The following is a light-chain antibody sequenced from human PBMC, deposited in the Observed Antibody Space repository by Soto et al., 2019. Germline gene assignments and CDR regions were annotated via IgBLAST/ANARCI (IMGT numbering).Light chain of an antibody. CDR3: QSYDSSLNGSYV. CDR1: SSNIGADYD. J-gene: IGLJ1*01. CDR2: GNT. Sequence: QSVLTQPPSVSGAPGQRVTISCTGSSSNIGADYDLQWYQHLPGTAPKLLIYGNTNRPSGVPDRFSVSKSGTSASLAITGLQAEDEADYYCQSYDSSLNGSYVFGTGTKLTVL. V-gene: IGLV1-40*01.